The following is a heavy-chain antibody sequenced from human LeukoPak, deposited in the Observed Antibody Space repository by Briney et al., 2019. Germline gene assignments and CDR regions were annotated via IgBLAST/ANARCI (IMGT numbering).Heavy chain of an antibody. D-gene: IGHD3-10*01. CDR2: ISGSGGST. CDR3: ASLYYGSGSYREHDAFDI. V-gene: IGHV3-23*01. J-gene: IGHJ3*02. CDR1: GFTFSSYA. Sequence: GGSLRLSCAASGFTFSSYAMSWVRQAPGKGVEGVSGISGSGGSTYYPDSVKGRFTISRDNSKNTLYLQMNSLRAEDTAVYYCASLYYGSGSYREHDAFDIWGQGTMVTVSS.